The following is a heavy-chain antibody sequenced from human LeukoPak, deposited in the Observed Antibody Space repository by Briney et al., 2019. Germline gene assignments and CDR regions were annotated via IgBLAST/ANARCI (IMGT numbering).Heavy chain of an antibody. CDR2: INPSGGST. D-gene: IGHD3-22*01. Sequence: GASVKVSCKASGYTFTSYYMHWVRQAPGQGLEWMGIINPSGGSTSYAQKFQGRVTMTRDTSASTAYMELSSLRSEDTAVYYCARGRQYYYDSSGYSFDYWGQGTLVTVSS. V-gene: IGHV1-46*01. J-gene: IGHJ4*02. CDR1: GYTFTSYY. CDR3: ARGRQYYYDSSGYSFDY.